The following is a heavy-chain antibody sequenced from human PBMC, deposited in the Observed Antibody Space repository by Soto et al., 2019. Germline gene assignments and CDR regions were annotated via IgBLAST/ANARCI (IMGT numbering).Heavy chain of an antibody. D-gene: IGHD3-22*01. J-gene: IGHJ4*02. CDR3: ARGSYPHITMIVVALDY. V-gene: IGHV1-46*01. CDR2: INPSGGST. Sequence: GASVKVSCKASGYTFTSYYMHWVRQAPGQGLEWMGIINPSGGSTSYAQKFQGRVTMTRDTSTSTVYMELSSLRSEDTAVYYCARGSYPHITMIVVALDYWGQGTLVPVSS. CDR1: GYTFTSYY.